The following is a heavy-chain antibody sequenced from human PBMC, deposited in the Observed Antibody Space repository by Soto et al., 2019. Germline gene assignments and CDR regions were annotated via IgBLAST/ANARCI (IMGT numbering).Heavy chain of an antibody. CDR1: GGSIRNYY. Sequence: SETLSLTCTVSGGSIRNYYWAWIRHSAGKGLEWIGRIYPSGRTHYNPSLTGRVSMSIDTSKNQFSLRLTSVTAADTATYYCAREYDGNTPWEYWDFEPGGRGTLVTVSS. CDR3: AREYDGNTPWEYWDFEP. J-gene: IGHJ2*01. V-gene: IGHV4-4*07. CDR2: IYPSGRT. D-gene: IGHD1-26*01.